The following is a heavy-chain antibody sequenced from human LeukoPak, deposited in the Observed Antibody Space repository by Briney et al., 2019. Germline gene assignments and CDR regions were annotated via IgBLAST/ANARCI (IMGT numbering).Heavy chain of an antibody. CDR1: GYTFTGFC. Sequence: ASVKVSCKASGYTFTGFCIHWVRQAPGQGLEWMGWLNPNSGGTNYAQNFQGRVTMTRDTSISTGYMELSRLRSDDTAAYYCARDLDNYSGSGSYYNGDPLFQHWGQGTLVTVSS. CDR3: ARDLDNYSGSGSYYNGDPLFQH. J-gene: IGHJ1*01. CDR2: LNPNSGGT. D-gene: IGHD3-10*01. V-gene: IGHV1-2*02.